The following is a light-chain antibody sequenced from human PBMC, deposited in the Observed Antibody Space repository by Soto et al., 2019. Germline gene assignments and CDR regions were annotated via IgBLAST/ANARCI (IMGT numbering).Light chain of an antibody. V-gene: IGLV2-14*01. CDR2: EVR. Sequence: QSALTQPASVSGSPGQSITISCTGTSNDIGYYNYVSWYQQHPAKAPKLIIYEVRNRPSGISNRFSGSKSGNTASLTISGLQAEDEADYYCSSYTSRRIYVFGTGTKLTVL. J-gene: IGLJ1*01. CDR3: SSYTSRRIYV. CDR1: SNDIGYYNY.